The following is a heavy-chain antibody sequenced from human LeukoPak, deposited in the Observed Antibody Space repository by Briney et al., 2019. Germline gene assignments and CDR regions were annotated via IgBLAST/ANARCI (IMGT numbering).Heavy chain of an antibody. CDR2: IIPIFGTA. V-gene: IGHV1-69*01. J-gene: IGHJ3*02. Sequence: ASVKVSCKASGCTFSSYAISWVRQAPGQGLEWMGGIIPIFGTANYAQKFQGRVTITADESTSTAYMELNSLTSEDTAVYYCAREVQGGGGGLDNWGQGTLVTVSS. CDR1: GCTFSSYA. CDR3: AREVQGGGGGLDN. D-gene: IGHD3-10*01.